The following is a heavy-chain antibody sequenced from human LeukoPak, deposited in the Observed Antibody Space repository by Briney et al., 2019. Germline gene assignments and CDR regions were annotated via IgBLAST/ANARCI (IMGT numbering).Heavy chain of an antibody. D-gene: IGHD4-23*01. CDR1: GGSISSYY. CDR3: ARDYGGNSITFGI. V-gene: IGHV4-59*01. CDR2: IAYSGST. Sequence: SETLSLTCTVSGGSISSYYWSWIRHPPGKGLEWIGYIAYSGSTIYNPSLKSRVTITLDTSKNLFSLKLTSVTAADTAVYYCARDYGGNSITFGIWGQGTMVTVSS. J-gene: IGHJ3*02.